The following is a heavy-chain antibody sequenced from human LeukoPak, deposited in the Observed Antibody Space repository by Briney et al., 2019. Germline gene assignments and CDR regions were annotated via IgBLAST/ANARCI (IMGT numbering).Heavy chain of an antibody. V-gene: IGHV3-21*01. CDR2: ISSSSSYI. Sequence: PGGSLRLSCAASGFTFSSYSMNWVRQAPGKGLEWVSSISSSSSYIYYADSVKGRFTISRDNAKNSLYPQMNSLRAGDTAVYYCARLRSAAFDIWGQGTMVTVSS. J-gene: IGHJ3*02. CDR3: ARLRSAAFDI. D-gene: IGHD4-17*01. CDR1: GFTFSSYS.